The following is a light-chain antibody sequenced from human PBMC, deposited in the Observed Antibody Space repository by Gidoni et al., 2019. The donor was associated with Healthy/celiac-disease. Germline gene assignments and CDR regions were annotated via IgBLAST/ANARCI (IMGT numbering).Light chain of an antibody. CDR2: AAS. J-gene: IGKJ5*01. Sequence: DIQLTQSPSFLSASVGDRVTITCRASQGISSYLAWYQQKPGKAPKLLIYAASTLQSGVPSRFSGSGSGTEFTLTISSLQPEDFATSYCQHLNSYPLTFGQGTRLEIK. V-gene: IGKV1-9*01. CDR3: QHLNSYPLT. CDR1: QGISSY.